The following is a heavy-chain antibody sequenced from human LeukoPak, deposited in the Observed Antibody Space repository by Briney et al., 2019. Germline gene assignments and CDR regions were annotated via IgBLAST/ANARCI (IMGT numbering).Heavy chain of an antibody. D-gene: IGHD2-2*01. CDR2: ISGSGGST. CDR1: GFTFSSYA. J-gene: IGHJ4*02. Sequence: GGSLRLSCAASGFTFSSYAMSWVRQAPGKGLEWVSAISGSGGSTYYADSVKGRFTISRDNSENTLYLQMNSLRAEDTAVYYCANSYCSSTSCYLYYFDYWGQGTLVTVSS. V-gene: IGHV3-23*01. CDR3: ANSYCSSTSCYLYYFDY.